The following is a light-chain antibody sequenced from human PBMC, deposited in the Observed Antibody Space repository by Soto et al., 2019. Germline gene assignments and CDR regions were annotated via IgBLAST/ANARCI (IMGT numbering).Light chain of an antibody. CDR1: TTNIGAGYE. J-gene: IGLJ3*02. CDR3: QSYDSSLSGSGV. CDR2: GHN. Sequence: QSVLTQPPSVSGAPGQRVTISCTGSTTNIGAGYEVHWYQQRPGTAPKLLVSGHNIWPSGVPDRFYGSKSGTSASLAITGLQAEDEADYYCQSYDSSLSGSGVFGGGTKVTVL. V-gene: IGLV1-40*01.